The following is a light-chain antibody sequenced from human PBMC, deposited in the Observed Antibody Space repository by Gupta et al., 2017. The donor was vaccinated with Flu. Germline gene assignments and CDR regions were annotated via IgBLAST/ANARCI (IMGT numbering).Light chain of an antibody. CDR3: HQYSSSVT. CDR2: GAS. Sequence: EIVFTQSPGTLSLSPGERATLYCRASQSVSSSYLAWDQQKPGQAPRLLIYGASSRATGITDRFSGCGDGTDFTRTISSLEYEACAVYYGHQYSSSVTFGHGTKVDIK. J-gene: IGKJ3*01. V-gene: IGKV3-20*01. CDR1: QSVSSSY.